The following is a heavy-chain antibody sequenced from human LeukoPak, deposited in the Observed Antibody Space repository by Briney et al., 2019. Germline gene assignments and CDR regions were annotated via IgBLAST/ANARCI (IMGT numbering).Heavy chain of an antibody. Sequence: PGGSLRLSCAASGFTFSSYSMNWVRQAPGKGLEWVSSISSSSRYIYYADSVKGRFTISRDNAKNSLYLQMNSLRAEDTAVYYCARAPLMFGYYYMDVWGKGTTVTVSS. CDR3: ARAPLMFGYYYMDV. CDR1: GFTFSSYS. V-gene: IGHV3-21*01. CDR2: ISSSSRYI. D-gene: IGHD3-10*02. J-gene: IGHJ6*03.